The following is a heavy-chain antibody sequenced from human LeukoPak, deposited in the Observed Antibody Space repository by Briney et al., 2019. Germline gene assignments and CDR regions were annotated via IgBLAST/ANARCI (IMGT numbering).Heavy chain of an antibody. Sequence: PGGSLRLSCAASGFTFSSYGMHWVRQAPGKGLEWVAFIRYDGSNKYYADSVKGRFTISRDNSKNTLYLQMNSLRAEDTAVYYCARGPALRYDFWSGYSDYWGQGTLVTVSS. CDR2: IRYDGSNK. D-gene: IGHD3-3*01. CDR3: ARGPALRYDFWSGYSDY. V-gene: IGHV3-30*02. J-gene: IGHJ4*02. CDR1: GFTFSSYG.